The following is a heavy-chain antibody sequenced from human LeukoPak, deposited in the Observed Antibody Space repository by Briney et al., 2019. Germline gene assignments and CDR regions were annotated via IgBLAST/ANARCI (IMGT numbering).Heavy chain of an antibody. CDR2: ISSSSRYI. CDR3: AREKYYDILTGYAPYYGMDV. J-gene: IGHJ6*02. D-gene: IGHD3-9*01. Sequence: GGSLRLSCAASGFTFSSYSMNWVRQAPGKGLEWVSSISSSSRYIYYADSVKGRFTISRDNAKNSLYLQMNSLRAEDTAVYYCAREKYYDILTGYAPYYGMDVWGQGTTVTVSS. V-gene: IGHV3-21*01. CDR1: GFTFSSYS.